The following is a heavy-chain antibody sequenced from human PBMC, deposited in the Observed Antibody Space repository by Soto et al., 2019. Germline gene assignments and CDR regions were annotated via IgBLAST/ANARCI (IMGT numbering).Heavy chain of an antibody. CDR2: IHGDGNT. J-gene: IGHJ5*02. Sequence: EVQLVESGGGLIQPGGSLRLSCAASGFTVNTNYLTWVRQAPGKGLEWVSVIHGDGNTYYADSARGRFTISRDNSKNTVYLQMNILRGDDPAVYYCARFLGYGWFDPCGQGTLVTVAS. CDR3: ARFLGYGWFDP. D-gene: IGHD3-16*01. CDR1: GFTVNTNY. V-gene: IGHV3-53*01.